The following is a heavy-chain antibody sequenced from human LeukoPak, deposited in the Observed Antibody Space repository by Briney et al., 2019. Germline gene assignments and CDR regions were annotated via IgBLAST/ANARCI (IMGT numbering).Heavy chain of an antibody. V-gene: IGHV1-46*01. CDR1: GYTFTSYY. Sequence: ASVEVSCKASGYTFTSYYMHWVRQAPGQGLEWMGIINPSGGSTSYAQKFQGRVTMTEDTSTDTAYMELSSLRSEDTAVYYCATDSGRTMALDYWGQGTLVTVSS. CDR3: ATDSGRTMALDY. CDR2: INPSGGST. J-gene: IGHJ4*02. D-gene: IGHD2-15*01.